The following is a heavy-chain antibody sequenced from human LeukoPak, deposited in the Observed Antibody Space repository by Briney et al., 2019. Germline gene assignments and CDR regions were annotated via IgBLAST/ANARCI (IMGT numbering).Heavy chain of an antibody. CDR2: YDPEDGAI. V-gene: IGHV1-24*01. Sequence: ASVKVSCKVSGYALTELSMHWVRQAPGKGLEWMGGYDPEDGAIIYAQKFQGRATVTEDTSTDTAHMELSRLTSEDTAVYYCGRGRPIDMVVVIESYGMDVWGQGTTVTVSS. J-gene: IGHJ6*02. CDR3: GRGRPIDMVVVIESYGMDV. D-gene: IGHD2-21*01. CDR1: GYALTELS.